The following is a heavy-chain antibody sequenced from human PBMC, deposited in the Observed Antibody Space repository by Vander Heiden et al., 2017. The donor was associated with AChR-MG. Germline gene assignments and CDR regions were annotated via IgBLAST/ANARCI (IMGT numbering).Heavy chain of an antibody. J-gene: IGHJ6*02. CDR3: AKEDYGGNSRIYYYYGMDV. Sequence: VHLLESGGGLVQPGGSLRLSCAASGFTFSTYAMSWVRQAPGKGLEWVSAISGIANSTYYGDSVKGRFTISRDNSKNTLYLQMSSLRAEDTAVYFCAKEDYGGNSRIYYYYGMDVWGQGTAVTVSS. CDR1: GFTFSTYA. CDR2: ISGIANST. V-gene: IGHV3-23*01. D-gene: IGHD4-17*01.